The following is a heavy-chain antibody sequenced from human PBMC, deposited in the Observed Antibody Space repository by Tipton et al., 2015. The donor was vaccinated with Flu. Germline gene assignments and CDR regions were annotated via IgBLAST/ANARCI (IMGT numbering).Heavy chain of an antibody. CDR2: IYSSGST. CDR3: ARHSSSARGWFDP. V-gene: IGHV4-59*08. Sequence: TLSLTCTVSGGSISNYYWSWIRQPPGKGLEWIGYIYSSGSTNYSPSLKSRVTISVDTSKIQFSLKVSSVTAADTAVYYCARHSSSARGWFDPWGQGTLVTVSS. J-gene: IGHJ5*02. CDR1: GGSISNYY. D-gene: IGHD3-10*01.